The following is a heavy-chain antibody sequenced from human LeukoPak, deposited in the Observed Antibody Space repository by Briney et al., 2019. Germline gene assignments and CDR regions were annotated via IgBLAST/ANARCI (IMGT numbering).Heavy chain of an antibody. J-gene: IGHJ4*02. CDR1: GYTFTGYY. CDR2: INPDSGGT. CDR3: ARDPGDYGGNRFDY. D-gene: IGHD4-23*01. V-gene: IGHV1-2*02. Sequence: ASVKVSCKSSGYTFTGYYMHWVRQAPGQGLEWMGWINPDSGGTNYAQKFQGRVTMTRDTSISTAYMELSRLRSDDTAVYYCARDPGDYGGNRFDYWGQGTLVTISS.